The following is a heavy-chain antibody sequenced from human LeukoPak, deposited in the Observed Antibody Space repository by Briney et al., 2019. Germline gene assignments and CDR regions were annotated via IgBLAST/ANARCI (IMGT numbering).Heavy chain of an antibody. D-gene: IGHD3-3*01. J-gene: IGHJ4*02. CDR1: GGTFSSYA. CDR2: IIPIFGTA. CDR3: VREGTKQYYDFWSGFPDY. V-gene: IGHV1-69*05. Sequence: SVKVSCKASGGTFSSYAISWVRQAPGQGLEWMGRIIPIFGTANYAQKFQGRVTITTDESTSTAYMELSSLRSEDTAVYYCVREGTKQYYDFWSGFPDYWGQGTLVTVSS.